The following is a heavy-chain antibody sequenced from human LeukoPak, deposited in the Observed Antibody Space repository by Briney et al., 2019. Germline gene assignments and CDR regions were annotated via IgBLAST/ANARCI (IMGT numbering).Heavy chain of an antibody. D-gene: IGHD3-22*01. CDR3: ARDSHYDPRAEYFQH. V-gene: IGHV1-2*02. J-gene: IGHJ1*01. CDR2: INPNSGGT. CDR1: GGTFSSYA. Sequence: ASVKVSCKASGGTFSSYAISWVRQAPGQGLEWMGWINPNSGGTNYAQKFQGRVTMTRDTSISTAYMELSRLRSDDTAVYYCARDSHYDPRAEYFQHWGQGTLVTVSS.